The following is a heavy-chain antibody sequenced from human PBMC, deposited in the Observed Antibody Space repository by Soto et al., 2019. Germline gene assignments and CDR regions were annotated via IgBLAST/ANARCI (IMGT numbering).Heavy chain of an antibody. CDR3: ARNTVSAAGADYCGLDV. CDR2: IDSYSNFI. Sequence: GGSLRLSCAASGFTFSRYSMNWVRQAPGKGLEWVSSIDSYSNFIYYADSVKGRFIISRDNARNSLFLQMSSLRAEDTAVYYCARNTVSAAGADYCGLDVWGQGTTVTVSS. CDR1: GFTFSRYS. D-gene: IGHD6-13*01. V-gene: IGHV3-21*01. J-gene: IGHJ6*02.